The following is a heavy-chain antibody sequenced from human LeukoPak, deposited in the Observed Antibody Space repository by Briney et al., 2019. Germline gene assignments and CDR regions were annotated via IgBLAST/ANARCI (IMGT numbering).Heavy chain of an antibody. V-gene: IGHV4-4*07. Sequence: SETLSLTCTVSGGSISSYYWSWIRQPAGKGLEWIGRIYTSGSTNYNPSLKSRVTMSVDTSKNQFSLKPSSVTAADTAVYYCARDGLSGYYYYYGMDVWGQGTTVTVSS. CDR2: IYTSGST. CDR1: GGSISSYY. J-gene: IGHJ6*02. D-gene: IGHD6-25*01. CDR3: ARDGLSGYYYYYGMDV.